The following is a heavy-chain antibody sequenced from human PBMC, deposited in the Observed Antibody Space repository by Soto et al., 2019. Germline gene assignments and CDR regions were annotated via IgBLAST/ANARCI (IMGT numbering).Heavy chain of an antibody. V-gene: IGHV1-8*01. D-gene: IGHD1-1*01. J-gene: IGHJ6*04. CDR3: AREGNMYGMDV. Sequence: ASVKVSCKASGYTFTSFDINWVRQATGQGLEWMGWMNPNSGNTVYAQKFQGRVTMTRNTSISTAYMELSSLRSEDTAVYYCAREGNMYGMDVWGKGTTGTVSS. CDR2: MNPNSGNT. CDR1: GYTFTSFD.